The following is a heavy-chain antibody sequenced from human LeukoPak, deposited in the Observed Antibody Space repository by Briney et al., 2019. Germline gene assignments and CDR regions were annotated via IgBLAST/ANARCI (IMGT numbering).Heavy chain of an antibody. D-gene: IGHD5-12*01. J-gene: IGHJ4*02. CDR2: ISYDGSNK. CDR1: GFTFSSYG. Sequence: GGSLRLSCAASGFTFSSYGMHWVRQAPGKGLEWVAVISYDGSNKYYADSVKGRFTISGDNSKNTLYLQMNSLRAEDTAVYYCAKDQRYSGYDLYYFDYWGQGTLVTVSS. CDR3: AKDQRYSGYDLYYFDY. V-gene: IGHV3-30*18.